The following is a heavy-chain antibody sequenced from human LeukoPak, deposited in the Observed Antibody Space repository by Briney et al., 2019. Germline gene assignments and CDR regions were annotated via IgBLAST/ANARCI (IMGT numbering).Heavy chain of an antibody. V-gene: IGHV4-30-4*01. Sequence: SETLSLTCTVSGGSISSGDYYWSRIRQPPGKGLEWIGYIYYSGSTYYNPSLKSRVTISVDTSKNQFSLKLSSVTAADTAVYYCARHRRSRGYSYDRGAFDIWGQGTMVTVSS. CDR1: GGSISSGDYY. CDR3: ARHRRSRGYSYDRGAFDI. J-gene: IGHJ3*02. CDR2: IYYSGST. D-gene: IGHD5-18*01.